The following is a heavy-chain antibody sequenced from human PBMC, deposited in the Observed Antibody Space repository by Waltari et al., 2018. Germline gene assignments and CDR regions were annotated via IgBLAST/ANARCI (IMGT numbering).Heavy chain of an antibody. D-gene: IGHD6-19*01. CDR2: INCKSGAT. J-gene: IGHJ4*02. CDR1: GHSFRGSY. CDR3: ARGGTSGLYVDY. V-gene: IGHV1-2*02. Sequence: QVQLVQSGSEVNKPGASGNVSCKASGHSFRGSYFHWLRPAPGQGLEWMGWINCKSGATDYAQKFQGRVTMTRDTSISTGDMELISLTSDDTAVYYCARGGTSGLYVDYWGQGTLVAVSS.